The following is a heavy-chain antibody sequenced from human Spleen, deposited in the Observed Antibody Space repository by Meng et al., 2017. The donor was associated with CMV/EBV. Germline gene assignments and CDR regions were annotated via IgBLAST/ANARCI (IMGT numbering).Heavy chain of an antibody. V-gene: IGHV3-21*01. CDR2: ISSSSSYI. CDR1: GFTFSSYS. J-gene: IGHJ4*02. D-gene: IGHD3-10*01. CDR3: ARDLGGEYYFDY. Sequence: GESLKISCAASGFTFSSYSMNWVRQAPGKGLEWVSSISSSSSYIYYADSVKGRFTISRDNAKNSLYLQMNSLRAEDTAVDYCARDLGGEYYFDYWGQGTLVTVSS.